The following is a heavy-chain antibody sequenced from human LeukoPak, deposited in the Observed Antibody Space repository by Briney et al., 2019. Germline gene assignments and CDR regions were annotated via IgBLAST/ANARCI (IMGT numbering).Heavy chain of an antibody. Sequence: GGSLRLSCAASGFTFDDYDMSWVRQAPGKGLEWVSGITWNGGNTAYADSVQGRFTISRDNAKNSLYLQMNSLRAEDTALYYCARLPGSTVTGNYFDYWGQGALVTVSS. D-gene: IGHD4-17*01. CDR3: ARLPGSTVTGNYFDY. V-gene: IGHV3-20*04. CDR2: ITWNGGNT. CDR1: GFTFDDYD. J-gene: IGHJ4*02.